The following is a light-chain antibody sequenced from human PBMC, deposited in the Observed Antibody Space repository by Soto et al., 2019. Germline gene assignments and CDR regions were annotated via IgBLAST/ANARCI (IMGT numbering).Light chain of an antibody. CDR3: SSYSSSGTLV. J-gene: IGLJ2*01. CDR2: DVR. CDR1: SSDVGGHNF. V-gene: IGLV2-14*01. Sequence: QSALTQPASVSGSPGQSITISCTGTSSDVGGHNFVSWYQQHPGRAHKLMIYDVRNRPSGVSNRFSGSKSANTASLTISGLQAEDEADYYCSSYSSSGTLVFGGGTKLTVL.